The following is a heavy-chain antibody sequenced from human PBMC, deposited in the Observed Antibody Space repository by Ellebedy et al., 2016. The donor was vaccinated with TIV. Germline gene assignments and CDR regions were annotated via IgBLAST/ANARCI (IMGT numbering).Heavy chain of an antibody. J-gene: IGHJ4*02. Sequence: SETLSLTCTVSGCSIGTFYWNWIRQPPGKGLEWIGYVYYTGTTNYNPSLRSRVTISVDTSENQFSLNLNSVTAADTAVYFCARADWTYDILTGYSPNRFDYWGQGTLVSVSS. CDR2: VYYTGTT. D-gene: IGHD3-9*01. CDR3: ARADWTYDILTGYSPNRFDY. V-gene: IGHV4-59*01. CDR1: GCSIGTFY.